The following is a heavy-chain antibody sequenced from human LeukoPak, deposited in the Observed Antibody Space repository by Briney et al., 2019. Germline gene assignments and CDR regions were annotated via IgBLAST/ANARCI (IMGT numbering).Heavy chain of an antibody. CDR1: GYSFTSYW. CDR2: IYPGDSDT. Sequence: GESLKISCKGSGYSFTSYWIGWVRQMPGKGLEWMGIIYPGDSDTRYSPSFQGQVTISAGKSISTAYLQWSSLKASDTAMYYCARVTYYYDSSGYRLWDYWGQGTLVTVSS. J-gene: IGHJ4*02. V-gene: IGHV5-51*01. D-gene: IGHD3-22*01. CDR3: ARVTYYYDSSGYRLWDY.